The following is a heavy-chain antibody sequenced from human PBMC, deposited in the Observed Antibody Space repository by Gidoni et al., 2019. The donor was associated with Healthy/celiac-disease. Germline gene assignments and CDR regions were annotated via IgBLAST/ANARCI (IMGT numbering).Heavy chain of an antibody. D-gene: IGHD4-17*01. J-gene: IGHJ5*02. CDR3: ARDEVLRVGSSLRVGFDP. V-gene: IGHV1-18*01. CDR2: ISAYNGNT. CDR1: GYTFTSYG. Sequence: QVQLVQSGAEVKKPGASVKVSCKASGYTFTSYGISWVRQAPGQGLEWMGWISAYNGNTNYAQELQGRVTMTTDTSTSTAYMELRSLRSDDTAVYYCARDEVLRVGSSLRVGFDPWGQGTLVTVSS.